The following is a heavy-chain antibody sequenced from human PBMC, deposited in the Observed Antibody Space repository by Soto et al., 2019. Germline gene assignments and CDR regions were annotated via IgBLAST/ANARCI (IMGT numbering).Heavy chain of an antibody. CDR1: GGSLSGYY. D-gene: IGHD5-12*01. J-gene: IGHJ4*02. CDR2: IKDGGRT. CDR3: ARGQEGVVATH. V-gene: IGHV4-34*01. Sequence: QVQLQQWGAGLLKPSETLSLNCAVNGGSLSGYYWSWIRQPPGKGLEWIREIKDGGRTNYSPSLKSRATISSDTSNNQFSLRLYSVTAAATGVYYCARGQEGVVATHWDQGTLVTVSS.